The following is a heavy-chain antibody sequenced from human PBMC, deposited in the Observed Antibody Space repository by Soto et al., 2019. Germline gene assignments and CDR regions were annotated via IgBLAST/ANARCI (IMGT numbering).Heavy chain of an antibody. Sequence: EVQLVQSGAEVKKPGESLRISCKGSGYSFTSYWISWVRQMPGKGLEWMGRIDPSDSYTNYSPSFQGHVTISADKSISTAYLQWSSLKASDTAMYYCARLSNDILTGYGPSDPLGTVDYWGQGTLVTVSS. J-gene: IGHJ4*02. CDR3: ARLSNDILTGYGPSDPLGTVDY. CDR2: IDPSDSYT. D-gene: IGHD3-9*01. V-gene: IGHV5-10-1*03. CDR1: GYSFTSYW.